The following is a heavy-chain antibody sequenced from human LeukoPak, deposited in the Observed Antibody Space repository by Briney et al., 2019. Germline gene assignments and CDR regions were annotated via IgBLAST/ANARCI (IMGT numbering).Heavy chain of an antibody. CDR1: GGSFSGYY. CDR2: IYYSGST. J-gene: IGHJ3*02. V-gene: IGHV4-59*01. D-gene: IGHD6-19*01. CDR3: ARVGREWLVLRGELDI. Sequence: PSETLSLTCAVYGGSFSGYYWSWIRQPPGKGLEWIGYIYYSGSTNYNPSLKSRVTVSVDTSKNQFSLKLSSVTAADTAVYYCARVGREWLVLRGELDIWGQGTMVTVSS.